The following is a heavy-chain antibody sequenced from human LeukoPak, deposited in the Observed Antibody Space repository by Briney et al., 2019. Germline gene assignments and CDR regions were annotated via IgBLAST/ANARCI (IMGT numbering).Heavy chain of an antibody. Sequence: SETLSLTCTVSGGSFSSRTYYWGWIRQPPGKGLEWIGSMYYSGSTYYNQSLKSRVTLSVDTSKNQFSLKLTSVTAADTAVYYCARHYYDSSGYYPWYFDYWGQGTLVTVSS. CDR2: MYYSGST. CDR3: ARHYYDSSGYYPWYFDY. CDR1: GGSFSSRTYY. D-gene: IGHD3-22*01. V-gene: IGHV4-39*01. J-gene: IGHJ4*02.